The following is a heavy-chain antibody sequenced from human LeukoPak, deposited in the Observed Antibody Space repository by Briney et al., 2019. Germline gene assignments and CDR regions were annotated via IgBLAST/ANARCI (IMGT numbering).Heavy chain of an antibody. CDR1: GFTFSDYY. CDR3: AREPLLYGDYGDY. V-gene: IGHV3-11*06. D-gene: IGHD4-17*01. J-gene: IGHJ4*02. CDR2: ISSSSSYI. Sequence: GGSLRLSCAASGFTFSDYYMSWIRQAPGKGLEWVSYISSSSSYIYYADSVKGRFTISRDNAKNSLYLQMNSLRAEDTAVYYCAREPLLYGDYGDYWGQGTLVTVSS.